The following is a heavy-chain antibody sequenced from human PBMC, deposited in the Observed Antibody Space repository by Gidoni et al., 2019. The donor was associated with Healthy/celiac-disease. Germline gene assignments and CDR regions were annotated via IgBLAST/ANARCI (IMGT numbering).Heavy chain of an antibody. CDR3: ARGSVVSTAIGYYYYGMDV. CDR1: GGSIISGSYY. J-gene: IGHJ6*02. V-gene: IGHV4-61*02. Sequence: QVQLQESGPGLVKPSQPLSLTCTVSGGSIISGSYYWSWIPQPAGKGLEWIGRIYTSGSTNYNPSLKSRVTISVDTSKNQFSLKVSSVTAADTAVYYCARGSVVSTAIGYYYYGMDVWGQGTTVTVSS. CDR2: IYTSGST.